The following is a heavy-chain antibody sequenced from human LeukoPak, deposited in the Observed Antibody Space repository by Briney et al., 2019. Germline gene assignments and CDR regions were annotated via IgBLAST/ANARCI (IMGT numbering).Heavy chain of an antibody. V-gene: IGHV1-2*02. CDR3: ARDVGEYCSSTNCYASHY. D-gene: IGHD2-2*01. Sequence: ASVKVSCKASGYTFTGYYMHWVRQAPGQGLEWMGWINPNSGGTNYAQNFQGRVTMTRDTPISTAYMELSRLRSDDRAVYYCARDVGEYCSSTNCYASHYWGQGTLVTVSS. CDR1: GYTFTGYY. J-gene: IGHJ4*02. CDR2: INPNSGGT.